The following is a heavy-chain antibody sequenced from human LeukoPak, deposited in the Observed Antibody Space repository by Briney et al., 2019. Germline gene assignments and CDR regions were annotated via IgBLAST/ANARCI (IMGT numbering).Heavy chain of an antibody. D-gene: IGHD6-19*01. CDR3: AKSMTLQWRGFFDL. Sequence: PTGGSLRLSCAASGFTFSTYAMSWVRQAPGKGLEWVSTISDSGANTYYADFVRGRFTISRDNSKNTLYLQKNSLRADDTAIYYCAKSMTLQWRGFFDLWGRGTHVTVSS. J-gene: IGHJ2*01. V-gene: IGHV3-23*01. CDR1: GFTFSTYA. CDR2: ISDSGANT.